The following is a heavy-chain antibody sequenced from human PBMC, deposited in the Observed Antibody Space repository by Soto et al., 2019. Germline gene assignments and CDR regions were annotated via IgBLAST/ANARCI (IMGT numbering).Heavy chain of an antibody. CDR3: ARASIDGDQTMTFDY. D-gene: IGHD4-17*01. CDR1: GGSFSGYY. CDR2: INHSGST. V-gene: IGHV4-34*01. Sequence: QVQLQQWGAGLLKPSETLSLTCTVYGGSFSGYYWSWIRQPPGKGLEWIGEINHSGSTNYNPSLKSRVTISVDTSKNQFSLKLSSVTAADTAVYYCARASIDGDQTMTFDYWGQGTLVTVSS. J-gene: IGHJ4*02.